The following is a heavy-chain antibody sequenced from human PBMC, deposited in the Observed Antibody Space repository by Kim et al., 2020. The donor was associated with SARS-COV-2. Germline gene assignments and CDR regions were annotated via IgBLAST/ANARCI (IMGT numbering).Heavy chain of an antibody. CDR3: ASGRDYCWFF. V-gene: IGHV4-4*02. CDR1: GDSISSDRW. Sequence: SETLSLTCDVSGDSISSDRWWWSWARQPPGKGLEWIGEIYHSGNTKYNPSLKSRVTISLDKSKNQYSLKMSSVTAADTAVYYCASGRDYCWFFWVQGSLVTVSP. J-gene: IGHJ4*02. D-gene: IGHD4-17*01. CDR2: IYHSGNT.